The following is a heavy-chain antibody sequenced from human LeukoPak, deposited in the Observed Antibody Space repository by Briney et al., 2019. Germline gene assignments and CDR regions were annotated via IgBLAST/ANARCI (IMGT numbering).Heavy chain of an antibody. Sequence: PGRSLRLSCAASGLTFSSYAMHWVRQAPGKGLEWVAVISYDGSNKYYADSVKGRFTISRDNSKNALYLQMNSLRAEDTAVYYCARWYGAFDYWGQGTLVTVSS. V-gene: IGHV3-30-3*01. J-gene: IGHJ4*02. CDR3: ARWYGAFDY. CDR2: ISYDGSNK. CDR1: GLTFSSYA. D-gene: IGHD1-14*01.